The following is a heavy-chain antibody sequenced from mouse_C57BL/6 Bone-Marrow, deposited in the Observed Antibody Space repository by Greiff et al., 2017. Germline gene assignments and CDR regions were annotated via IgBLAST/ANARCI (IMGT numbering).Heavy chain of an antibody. D-gene: IGHD1-1*01. Sequence: VQLQQSGTVLARPGASVKMSCKTSGYTFTSYCMNWVKQRPGQGLEWIGAIYPGNGDTSYNQKFKGKAKLTAVTSASTAYMELSSLTNEDSAVYYCTSPAGSSLFGYWGKGTTLSVAS. CDR1: GYTFTSYC. CDR3: TSPAGSSLFGY. J-gene: IGHJ2*01. CDR2: IYPGNGDT. V-gene: IGHV1-5*01.